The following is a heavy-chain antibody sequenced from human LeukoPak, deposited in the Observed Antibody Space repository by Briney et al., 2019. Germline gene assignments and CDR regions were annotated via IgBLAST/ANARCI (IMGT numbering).Heavy chain of an antibody. J-gene: IGHJ4*02. Sequence: ASVKVSCKASGYTFTSYGISWVRQAPGQGLEWMGWISAYNGNTNYAQKFQGRVTITADESTSTAYMELSSLRSEDTAVYYCARSPDSSSWTYFDYWGQGTLVTVSS. V-gene: IGHV1-18*01. D-gene: IGHD6-13*01. CDR2: ISAYNGNT. CDR1: GYTFTSYG. CDR3: ARSPDSSSWTYFDY.